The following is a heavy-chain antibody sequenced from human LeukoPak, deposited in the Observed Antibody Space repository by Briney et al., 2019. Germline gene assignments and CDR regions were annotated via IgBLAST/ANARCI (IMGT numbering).Heavy chain of an antibody. CDR3: ARATGSFSVSYYYYMDV. V-gene: IGHV4-30-4*08. CDR2: IYYSGST. CDR1: GGSISSGDYY. J-gene: IGHJ6*03. D-gene: IGHD4-17*01. Sequence: NPSETLSLTCTVSGGSISSGDYYWSWIRQPPGKGLEWIGYIYYSGSTYYNPSLKSRVTISVDTSKNQFSLKLSSVTAADTAVYYCARATGSFSVSYYYYMDVWGKGTTVTVSS.